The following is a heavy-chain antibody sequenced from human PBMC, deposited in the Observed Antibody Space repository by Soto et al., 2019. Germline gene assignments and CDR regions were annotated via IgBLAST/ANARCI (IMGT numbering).Heavy chain of an antibody. Sequence: AAGVTFVSFGRRWISKEKGKGLGWVANIKEDGGETHYVHSVMGRFTISRDNAENSLYLQMYNLRAEDTAVYYCARDPYHYDGHGYGMDVCGRGTTVTVSS. J-gene: IGHJ6*02. D-gene: IGHD3-3*01. CDR1: GVTFVSFG. CDR3: ARDPYHYDGHGYGMDV. CDR2: IKEDGGET. V-gene: IGHV3-7*05.